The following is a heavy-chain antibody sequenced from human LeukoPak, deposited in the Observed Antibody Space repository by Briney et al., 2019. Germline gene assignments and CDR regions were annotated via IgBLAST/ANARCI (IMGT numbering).Heavy chain of an antibody. CDR3: ARWVVAVPAAPPFDY. D-gene: IGHD2-2*01. CDR2: ISSSGSTI. V-gene: IGHV3-11*01. Sequence: PGGSLRLSCAASGFTFSDHYMSWIRQAPGKGLEWVSYISSSGSTIYYADSVKGRFTISRDNAKNSLYLQMNSLRAEDTAVYYCARWVVAVPAAPPFDYWGQGTLVTVSS. CDR1: GFTFSDHY. J-gene: IGHJ4*02.